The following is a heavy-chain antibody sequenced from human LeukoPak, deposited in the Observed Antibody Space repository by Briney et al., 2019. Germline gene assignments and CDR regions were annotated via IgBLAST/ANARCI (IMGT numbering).Heavy chain of an antibody. V-gene: IGHV4-39*01. CDR2: IDYRERT. CDR3: ANYVSGTMRDY. Sequence: PSEPLTLTCTVSGGSITTSGHYWGWIRQPPGTGLEWIGSIDYRERTTYNPSLKSRVTISADTSRNQFSLKLSSVTATDTAVYYCANYVSGTMRDYWGQGTLVTVSS. CDR1: GGSITTSGHY. D-gene: IGHD3-16*01. J-gene: IGHJ4*02.